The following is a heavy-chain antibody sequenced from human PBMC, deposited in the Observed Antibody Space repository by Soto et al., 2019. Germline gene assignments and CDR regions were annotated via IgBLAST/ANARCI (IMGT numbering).Heavy chain of an antibody. CDR3: ARGEGYAYYYYYYGMDV. V-gene: IGHV4-59*08. CDR1: GGSFSSYY. J-gene: IGHJ6*02. CDR2: ISYSGST. Sequence: SETLSLTCTVSGGSFSSYYWTWIRQPPGKGLEWIGYISYSGSTYYNPSLKSRVTISVDTSKNQFSLKLSSVTAADTAVYYCARGEGYAYYYYYYGMDVWGQGTTVTVSS. D-gene: IGHD5-12*01.